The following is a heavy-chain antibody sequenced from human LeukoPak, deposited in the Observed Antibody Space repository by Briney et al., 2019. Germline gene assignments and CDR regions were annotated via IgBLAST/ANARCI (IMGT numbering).Heavy chain of an antibody. CDR1: GFTFSSYW. CDR2: IKQDGSEK. Sequence: TGGSLRLSCAASGFTFSSYWMSWVRQAPGKGLEWVANIKQDGSEKYYVDSVKGRFTISRDNAKNSLYLQMNSPRAEDTAVYYCARDLGILWFGELSLDYWGQGTLVTVSS. J-gene: IGHJ4*02. V-gene: IGHV3-7*01. CDR3: ARDLGILWFGELSLDY. D-gene: IGHD3-10*01.